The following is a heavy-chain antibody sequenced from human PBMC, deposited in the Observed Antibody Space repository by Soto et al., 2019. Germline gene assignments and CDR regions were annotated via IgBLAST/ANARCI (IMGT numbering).Heavy chain of an antibody. D-gene: IGHD7-27*01. CDR2: IYYSGNT. CDR3: ARRRLGTDS. Sequence: QLQLQESGPGLVKPSETLSLTCTVSGDSISSSTYYWGWIRQPPGKGLEWIGSIYYSGNTYYNPSPKIRATLSVDTSKNQFSLKLGSVTAADTAVYYCARRRLGTDSWGQGTLVTVSS. J-gene: IGHJ4*02. V-gene: IGHV4-39*01. CDR1: GDSISSSTYY.